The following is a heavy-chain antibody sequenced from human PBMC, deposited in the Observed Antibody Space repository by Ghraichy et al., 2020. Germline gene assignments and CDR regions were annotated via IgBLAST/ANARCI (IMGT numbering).Heavy chain of an antibody. V-gene: IGHV3-30*04. D-gene: IGHD1-26*01. CDR1: GFTFSSYA. J-gene: IGHJ3*02. Sequence: GGSLRLSCAASGFTFSSYAMHWVRQAPGKGLEWVAVISYDGSNKYYADSVKGRFTISRDNSKNTLYLQMNSLRAEDTAVYYCASCIVGATSGAFDIWGQGTMVTVSS. CDR2: ISYDGSNK. CDR3: ASCIVGATSGAFDI.